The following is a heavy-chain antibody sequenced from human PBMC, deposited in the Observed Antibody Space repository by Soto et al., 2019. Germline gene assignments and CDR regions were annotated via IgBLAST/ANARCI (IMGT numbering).Heavy chain of an antibody. CDR3: ASGGYSRSWYWFDP. CDR1: GYTFTSYY. V-gene: IGHV1-46*01. Sequence: QVQLVQSGAEVKKPGASVKVSCKASGYTFTSYYMHWVRQAPGQGLEWMGIINPSGVSTSYAQKSPCRVPMTRATSTSTVDMEMNSLSSNDTVEYYCASGGYSRSWYWFDPWGQGTLVTVSS. CDR2: INPSGVST. J-gene: IGHJ5*02. D-gene: IGHD6-13*01.